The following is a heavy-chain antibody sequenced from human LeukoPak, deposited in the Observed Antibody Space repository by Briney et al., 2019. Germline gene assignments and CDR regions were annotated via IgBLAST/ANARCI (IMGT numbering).Heavy chain of an antibody. CDR2: IYYSGST. CDR1: GGSISSYY. CDR3: ARTWIQLWSYYYYYMDV. J-gene: IGHJ6*03. D-gene: IGHD5-18*01. Sequence: PSETLSLTCTVSGGSISSYYWSWIRQPPGKGLEWIGYIYYSGSTNYNPSLKSRVTISVDTSKNQFSLKLSSVTAADTAVYYCARTWIQLWSYYYYYMDVWGKGTTVTVSS. V-gene: IGHV4-59*01.